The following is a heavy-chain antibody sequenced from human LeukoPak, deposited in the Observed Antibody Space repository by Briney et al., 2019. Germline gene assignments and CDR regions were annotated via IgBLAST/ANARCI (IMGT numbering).Heavy chain of an antibody. CDR1: GASVTTSDYY. Sequence: SETLSLTCSVSGASVTTSDYYWGRIRQSPGKGLEWIGATYYRGSTFYSPSLRSRVTLSLDASRHQLSLHLASVTAADTAVYYCATIGHWFRSSDHWGQGTLVTVSS. CDR3: ATIGHWFRSSDH. D-gene: IGHD3-10*01. CDR2: TYYRGST. V-gene: IGHV4-39*01. J-gene: IGHJ5*02.